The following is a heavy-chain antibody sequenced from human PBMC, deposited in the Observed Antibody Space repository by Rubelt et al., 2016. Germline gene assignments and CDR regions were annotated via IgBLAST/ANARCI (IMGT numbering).Heavy chain of an antibody. V-gene: IGHV3-23*04. CDR2: ISGSGSNT. D-gene: IGHD2-15*01. J-gene: IGHJ4*02. Sequence: EVQLVESGGGLVKPGGSLRLSCAASGFTFSSYAMSWVRQAPGKGLESVSTISGSGSNTGYADSVKGRFAISRDNAKNTLSMQMNSLRAEDTAVYYCAKGSGSFDYWGQGTLVTVSS. CDR3: AKGSGSFDY. CDR1: GFTFSSYA.